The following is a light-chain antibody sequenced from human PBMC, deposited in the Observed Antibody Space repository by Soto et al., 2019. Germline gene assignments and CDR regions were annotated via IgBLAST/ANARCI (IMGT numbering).Light chain of an antibody. CDR3: QQANSFPPT. J-gene: IGKJ5*01. CDR1: QSVSIR. V-gene: IGKV3-15*01. Sequence: TQSPGTLSLSPGERATPSCRASQSVSIRLAWYQHKSGQAPRLLISGASTRATGVPARFSGSGSGTDFTLTISSLQPEDFATYYCQQANSFPPTFGQGTRLEIK. CDR2: GAS.